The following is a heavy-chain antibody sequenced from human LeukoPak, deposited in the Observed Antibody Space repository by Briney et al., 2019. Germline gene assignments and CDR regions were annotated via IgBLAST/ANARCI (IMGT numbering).Heavy chain of an antibody. D-gene: IGHD4-17*01. CDR3: AGNHYGDYDAFDI. J-gene: IGHJ3*02. CDR2: IYPGDSDT. Sequence: GESLKISCQGSGYSFTSYWIGWVRQLPGKGLEWMGIIYPGDSDTRYSPSFQGQVTISADKSISTAYLQWSSLKASDTAMYYCAGNHYGDYDAFDIWGQGTMVTVSS. V-gene: IGHV5-51*01. CDR1: GYSFTSYW.